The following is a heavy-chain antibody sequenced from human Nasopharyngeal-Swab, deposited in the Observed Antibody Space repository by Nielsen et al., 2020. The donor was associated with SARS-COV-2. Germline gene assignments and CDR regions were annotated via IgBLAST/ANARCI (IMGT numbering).Heavy chain of an antibody. CDR1: GGSISSSSYY. D-gene: IGHD6-13*01. J-gene: IGHJ3*02. V-gene: IGHV4-39*01. Sequence: GSLRLSCTVSGGSISSSSYYWGWIRQPPGKGLEWIGSIYYSGSTYYNPSLKSRVTISVDTSKNQFSLKLSSVTAADTAAYYCARHDVQQLVPREDAFDIWGQGTMVTVSS. CDR3: ARHDVQQLVPREDAFDI. CDR2: IYYSGST.